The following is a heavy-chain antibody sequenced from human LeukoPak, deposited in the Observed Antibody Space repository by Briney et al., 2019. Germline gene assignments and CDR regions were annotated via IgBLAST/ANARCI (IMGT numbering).Heavy chain of an antibody. V-gene: IGHV1-69*13. CDR1: GGTFSSYA. CDR3: TTGDARGGSRSANFDC. D-gene: IGHD3-10*01. Sequence: ASVKVSCKASGGTFSSYAISWVRQAPGQGLEWMGGIIPIFGTANYAQKFQGRVTITADESTSTAYMELSSLRSEDTAVYYCTTGDARGGSRSANFDCWGQGTLVTVSS. J-gene: IGHJ4*02. CDR2: IIPIFGTA.